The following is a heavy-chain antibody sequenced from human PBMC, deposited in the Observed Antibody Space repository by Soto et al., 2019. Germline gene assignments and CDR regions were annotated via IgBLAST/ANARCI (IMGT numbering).Heavy chain of an antibody. CDR1: GGSISSFAYY. Sequence: QLQLQESGPGLVRPSEALSLTCTVSGGSISSFAYYWGWIRQPPGKGLEWIGTVSYNENTYYNPSLKSRVTISVDTAKNQFSLNLRSVTAADTAIYFCARRERYYGSPGWFDPWGQGTLVTVSS. J-gene: IGHJ5*02. CDR2: VSYNENT. D-gene: IGHD3-10*01. CDR3: ARRERYYGSPGWFDP. V-gene: IGHV4-39*01.